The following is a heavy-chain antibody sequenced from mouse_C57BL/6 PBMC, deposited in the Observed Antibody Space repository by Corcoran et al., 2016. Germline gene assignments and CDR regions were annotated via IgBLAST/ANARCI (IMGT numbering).Heavy chain of an antibody. D-gene: IGHD1-1*01. CDR3: AREGKKYYYGSSSFFDY. V-gene: IGHV1-85*01. CDR2: IYPRDGST. CDR1: GYTFTSYD. J-gene: IGHJ2*01. Sequence: QVQLQQSGPELVKSGASVKLSCKASGYTFTSYDINWVKQRPGQGLEWIGWIYPRDGSTKYNEKFKGKATLTVDTSSSTAYMELHSLTSEDSAVYFCAREGKKYYYGSSSFFDYWGQGTTLTVSS.